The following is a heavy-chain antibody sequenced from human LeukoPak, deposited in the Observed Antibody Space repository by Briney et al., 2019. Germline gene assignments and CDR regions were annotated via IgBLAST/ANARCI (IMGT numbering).Heavy chain of an antibody. CDR1: GGSISSYY. CDR2: IYYSGST. J-gene: IGHJ3*02. V-gene: IGHV4-59*08. D-gene: IGHD2/OR15-2a*01. Sequence: SETLSLTCTVSGGSISSYYWSWIRQPPGKGLEWIGYIYYSGSTNYNPSLKSRVTISVDTSKNQFSLKLSSVTAADTAVYYCARHAGLLAFDIWGQGTMVTVSP. CDR3: ARHAGLLAFDI.